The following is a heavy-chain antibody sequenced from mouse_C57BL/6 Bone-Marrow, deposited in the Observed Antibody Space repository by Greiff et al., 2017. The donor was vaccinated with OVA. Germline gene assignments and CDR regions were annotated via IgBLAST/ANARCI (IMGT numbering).Heavy chain of an antibody. CDR2: IDPENGDT. CDR1: GFNIKDDY. V-gene: IGHV14-4*01. J-gene: IGHJ2*01. CDR3: TTDDGYTGY. D-gene: IGHD2-3*01. Sequence: EVQLQESGAELVRPGASVKLSCTASGFNIKDDYMHWVKQRPEQGLEWIGWIDPENGDTEYASKFQGKATITADTSSNTAYLQLSSLTSEDTAVYYCTTDDGYTGYWGRGTTLTVSS.